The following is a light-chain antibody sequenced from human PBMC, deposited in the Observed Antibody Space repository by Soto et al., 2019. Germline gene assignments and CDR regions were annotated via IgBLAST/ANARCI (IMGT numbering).Light chain of an antibody. Sequence: DIPMTQSPSSLSASVGDRVTLTCQASQDISNYLNWYQKQPGKAPKLLIYDASKLKIGVPSRFRGSGSGTDFSHTITSLQPEDIGTYYCQQYDNLPSFGGGTKVDIK. J-gene: IGKJ4*01. CDR2: DAS. CDR3: QQYDNLPS. V-gene: IGKV1-33*01. CDR1: QDISNY.